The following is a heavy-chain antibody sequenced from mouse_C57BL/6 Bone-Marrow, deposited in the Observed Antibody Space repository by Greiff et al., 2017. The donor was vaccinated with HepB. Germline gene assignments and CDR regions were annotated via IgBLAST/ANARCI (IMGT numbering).Heavy chain of an antibody. CDR3: AREEVLYPFDLDY. D-gene: IGHD2-12*01. CDR1: GYTFTSYW. V-gene: IGHV1-52*01. J-gene: IGHJ2*01. Sequence: QVQLQQSGAELVRPGSSVKLSCKASGYTFTSYWMHWVKQRPIQGLEWIGNIDPSDSETHYNQKFKDKATLTVDKSSSTAYMQLSSLTSEDSAVYYCAREEVLYPFDLDYWGQGTTLTVSS. CDR2: IDPSDSET.